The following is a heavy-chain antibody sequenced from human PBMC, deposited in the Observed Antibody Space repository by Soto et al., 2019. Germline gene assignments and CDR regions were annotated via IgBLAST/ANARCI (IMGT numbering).Heavy chain of an antibody. V-gene: IGHV1-69*13. CDR3: ARVSGYSYGWGSHNWFDP. Sequence: SVKVSCKASGGTFSSYAISWVRQAPGQGLEWMGGIIPIFGTANYAQKFQGRVTITADESTSTAYMELSSLRSEDTAVYYCARVSGYSYGWGSHNWFDPWGQGTLVNVS. CDR1: GGTFSSYA. CDR2: IIPIFGTA. J-gene: IGHJ5*02. D-gene: IGHD5-18*01.